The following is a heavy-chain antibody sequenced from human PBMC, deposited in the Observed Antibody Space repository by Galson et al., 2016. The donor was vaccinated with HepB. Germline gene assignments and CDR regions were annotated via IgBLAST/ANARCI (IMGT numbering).Heavy chain of an antibody. CDR3: AMDRLGGLDY. Sequence: SVKVSCKASGYTFNSYGISWVRQARGQHLEWIGWIVFGSGNTNFAQDLQERVTFARDISTNTVHMDLGGLTSDDTAVYYCAMDRLGGLDYWGQGTQVTVS. V-gene: IGHV1-58*02. CDR1: GYTFNSYG. CDR2: IVFGSGNT. J-gene: IGHJ4*02. D-gene: IGHD1-26*01.